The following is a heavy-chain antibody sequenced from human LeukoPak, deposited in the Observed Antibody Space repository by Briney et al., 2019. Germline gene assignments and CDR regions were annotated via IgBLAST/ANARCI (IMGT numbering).Heavy chain of an antibody. Sequence: GGSLRLSCAASGFTFSSYAMSWVRQAPGKGLEWVSAISGSGGSTYYADSVKGRFTISRDNSKNTLYLQMNSLRAEDTAVYYCAKDPVNYDFWSGYFPMDVWGQRTTVTVSS. J-gene: IGHJ6*02. D-gene: IGHD3-3*01. CDR2: ISGSGGST. CDR1: GFTFSSYA. V-gene: IGHV3-23*01. CDR3: AKDPVNYDFWSGYFPMDV.